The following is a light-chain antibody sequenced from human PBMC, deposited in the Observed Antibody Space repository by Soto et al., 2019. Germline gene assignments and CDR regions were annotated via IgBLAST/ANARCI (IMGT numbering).Light chain of an antibody. V-gene: IGKV3-20*01. CDR1: QSVSSTF. CDR2: GAS. CDR3: HQYGSSWS. Sequence: ESVLTQSPGTLSLSPGERATLSCRASQSVSSTFLAWYQHKPGQAPRLLIYGASRRAPGIPDRFGGSGSGTDFTLTISRLEPEDFAVYYCHQYGSSWSFGQGTKVGIK. J-gene: IGKJ1*01.